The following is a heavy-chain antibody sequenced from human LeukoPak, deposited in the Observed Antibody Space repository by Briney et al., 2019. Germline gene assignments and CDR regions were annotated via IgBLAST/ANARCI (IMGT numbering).Heavy chain of an antibody. CDR2: IYYSGST. V-gene: IGHV4-39*07. CDR1: GGSISSSSYY. D-gene: IGHD5-12*01. J-gene: IGHJ4*02. CDR3: ARVKVLVATIRRGYYFDY. Sequence: SETLSLTCTVSGGSISSSSYYWGWIRQPPGKGLEWIGSIYYSGSTYYNPSLKSRVTISVDTSKNQFSLKLSSVTAADTAVYYCARVKVLVATIRRGYYFDYWGQGTLVTVSS.